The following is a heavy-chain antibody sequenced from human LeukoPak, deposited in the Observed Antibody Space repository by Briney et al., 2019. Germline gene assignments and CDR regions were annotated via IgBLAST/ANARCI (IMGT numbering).Heavy chain of an antibody. Sequence: GESLKISCKGSGYSFTSYWIGWVRQMPGKGLEWMGIIYPGDSDTRYSPSFQGQVTISADKSISTAYLQWSSLKATDTAMYYCARSPDLYDSSGYYSSYWGQGTLVTVSS. CDR1: GYSFTSYW. J-gene: IGHJ4*02. CDR2: IYPGDSDT. V-gene: IGHV5-51*01. CDR3: ARSPDLYDSSGYYSSY. D-gene: IGHD3-22*01.